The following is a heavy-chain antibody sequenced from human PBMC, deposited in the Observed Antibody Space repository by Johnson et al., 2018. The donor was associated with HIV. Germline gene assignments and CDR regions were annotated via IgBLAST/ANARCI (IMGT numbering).Heavy chain of an antibody. D-gene: IGHD1-26*01. Sequence: QVQLVESGGGLIQPGGSLRLSCAASAFTFSSYAMHWVRQAPGKGLEWVALISYAGSNKYYADSVKGRFTISRDNSKNTLYLQMNSLRAGDTAVYYCARGRASWELYDAFEIWGQGTMVIVSS. CDR1: AFTFSSYA. V-gene: IGHV3-30-3*01. CDR3: ARGRASWELYDAFEI. J-gene: IGHJ3*02. CDR2: ISYAGSNK.